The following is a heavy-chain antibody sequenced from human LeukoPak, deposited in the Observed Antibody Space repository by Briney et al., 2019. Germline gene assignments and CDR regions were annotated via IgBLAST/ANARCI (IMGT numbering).Heavy chain of an antibody. Sequence: SETLSLTCTVSGGSISSSSYYWGWIRQPPGKGLEWIGSIYYSGSTYYNPSLKSRVTISVDTSKNQFSLKLSSVTAADTAVYYCAGGAASYLGYWGQGTLVTVSS. D-gene: IGHD3-16*01. J-gene: IGHJ4*02. CDR2: IYYSGST. CDR3: AGGAASYLGY. V-gene: IGHV4-39*01. CDR1: GGSISSSSYY.